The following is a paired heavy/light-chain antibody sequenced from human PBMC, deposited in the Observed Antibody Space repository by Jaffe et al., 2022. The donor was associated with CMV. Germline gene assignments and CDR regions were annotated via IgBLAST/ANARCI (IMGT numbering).Light chain of an antibody. CDR2: DAS. J-gene: IGKJ2*01. Sequence: EIVLTQSPATLSLSPGERATLSCRASQSVSSYLAWYQQKAGQAPRLLIYDASNRATGIPARFSGSGSGTDFTLTISSLEPEDFAVYYCQQRSNWPRYTFGQGTKLEIK. CDR1: QSVSSY. V-gene: IGKV3-11*01. CDR3: QQRSNWPRYT.
Heavy chain of an antibody. J-gene: IGHJ6*02. CDR2: ISGSGGTT. Sequence: EVQLLESGGGLVQPGGSLRLSCAASGFTFSSYAMSWVRQAPGKGLEWVSAISGSGGTTYYADSVKGRFTISRDNSKNTLYLQMNSLRAEDTAVYYCAKIGAQKPNYYYYGMDVWGQGTTVTVSS. CDR3: AKIGAQKPNYYYYGMDV. V-gene: IGHV3-23*01. CDR1: GFTFSSYA.